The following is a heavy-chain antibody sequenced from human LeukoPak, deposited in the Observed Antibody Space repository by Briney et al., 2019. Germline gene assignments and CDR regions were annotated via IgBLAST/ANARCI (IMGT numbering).Heavy chain of an antibody. D-gene: IGHD3-3*01. J-gene: IGHJ5*02. Sequence: GGSLRLSCAASGFTFGNAWMNWVRQAPGKGLEWVGRIKSKTDGGTTDYAAPVKGRFTISRDDSKNTLYLQMNSLKTEDTAVYYCTATHYDFWSGYYGDPWGQGTLVTVSS. V-gene: IGHV3-15*07. CDR2: IKSKTDGGTT. CDR3: TATHYDFWSGYYGDP. CDR1: GFTFGNAW.